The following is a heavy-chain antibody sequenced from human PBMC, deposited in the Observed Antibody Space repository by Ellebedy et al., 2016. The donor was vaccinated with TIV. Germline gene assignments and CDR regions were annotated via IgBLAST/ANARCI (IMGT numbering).Heavy chain of an antibody. CDR1: GFTFNSYA. D-gene: IGHD2-15*01. V-gene: IGHV3-23*01. J-gene: IGHJ4*02. Sequence: PGGSLRLSCVASGFTFNSYAMSWVRQAPGKGLEWVSAIGGNGFATVYADSVKGRFTISRDNSKNTLSLQMNSLRPDDTAVYFCAKELYAGAHYCSDYWGQGTLVTVAS. CDR3: AKELYAGAHYCSDY. CDR2: IGGNGFAT.